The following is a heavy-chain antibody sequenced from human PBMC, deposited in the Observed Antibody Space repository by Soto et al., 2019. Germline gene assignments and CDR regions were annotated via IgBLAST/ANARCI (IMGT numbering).Heavy chain of an antibody. CDR1: GGTFSSYA. Sequence: ASVKVSCKASGGTFSSYAISWVRQAPGQGLEWMGGIIPIFGTANYAQKFQGRVTITADESTSTAYMELSSLRSEDTAVYYCARLVVGYNWLDPWGQGTLVTVSS. J-gene: IGHJ5*02. CDR3: ARLVVGYNWLDP. CDR2: IIPIFGTA. V-gene: IGHV1-69*13. D-gene: IGHD2-15*01.